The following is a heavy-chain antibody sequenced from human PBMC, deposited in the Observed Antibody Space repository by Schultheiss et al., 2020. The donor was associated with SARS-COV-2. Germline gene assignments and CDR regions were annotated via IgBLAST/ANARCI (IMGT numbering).Heavy chain of an antibody. CDR3: ARVRAVAGTGWYFDL. J-gene: IGHJ2*01. V-gene: IGHV4-59*08. CDR2: IYHSGST. Sequence: SETLSLTCTVSGGSISSYYWSWIRQPPGKGLEWIGYIYHSGSTYYNPSLKSRVTISVDTSKNQFSLKLSSVTAADTAVYYCARVRAVAGTGWYFDLWGRGTLVTVSS. D-gene: IGHD6-19*01. CDR1: GGSISSYY.